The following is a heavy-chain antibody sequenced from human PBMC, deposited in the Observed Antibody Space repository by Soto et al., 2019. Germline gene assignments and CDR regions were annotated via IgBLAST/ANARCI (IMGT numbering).Heavy chain of an antibody. J-gene: IGHJ3*02. CDR1: GFTFSSYS. Sequence: GGSLRLSCAASGFTFSSYSMNWVRQAPGKGLEWVSSISSSSSYIYYADSVKGRFTISRDNAKNSLYLQMNSLRAEDTAVYYCARDRNYYDSSGYNTNGAFDIWGQGTMVTVSS. CDR2: ISSSSSYI. D-gene: IGHD3-22*01. CDR3: ARDRNYYDSSGYNTNGAFDI. V-gene: IGHV3-21*01.